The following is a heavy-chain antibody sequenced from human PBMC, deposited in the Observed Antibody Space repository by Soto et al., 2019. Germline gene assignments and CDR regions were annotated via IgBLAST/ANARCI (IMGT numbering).Heavy chain of an antibody. D-gene: IGHD6-19*01. Sequence: QVQLVESGGGVVQPGRSLRLSCAASGFTFSSYGMHWVRQAPGKGLEWVAVISYDGSNKYYADSVKGRFTISRDNSKNTLYLQMNSLIAEDTAVYYCAKGAVAGENWFDPWGQGTLVTVSS. CDR2: ISYDGSNK. V-gene: IGHV3-30*18. CDR3: AKGAVAGENWFDP. CDR1: GFTFSSYG. J-gene: IGHJ5*02.